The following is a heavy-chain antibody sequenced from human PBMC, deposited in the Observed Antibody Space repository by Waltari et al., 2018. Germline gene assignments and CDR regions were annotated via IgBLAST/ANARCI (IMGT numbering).Heavy chain of an antibody. Sequence: QVQLQQWGAGLLKPSETLSLTCAVYGGSFSGYYWSWIRQPPGKGLEWIGEINHSGSHNSHPTLKSRVTISVDTSKNQFSLKLSSVTAADTAVYYCAGFKRRGKLSGSYSGNAFDIWGQGTMVTVSS. CDR2: INHSGSH. D-gene: IGHD1-26*01. CDR1: GGSFSGYY. J-gene: IGHJ3*02. CDR3: AGFKRRGKLSGSYSGNAFDI. V-gene: IGHV4-34*01.